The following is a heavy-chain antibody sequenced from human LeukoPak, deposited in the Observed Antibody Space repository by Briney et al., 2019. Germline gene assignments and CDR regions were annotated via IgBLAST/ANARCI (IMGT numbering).Heavy chain of an antibody. V-gene: IGHV3-64*01. CDR1: GFTFSSYA. D-gene: IGHD2-2*02. CDR2: ISSNGGST. J-gene: IGHJ4*02. CDR3: ASGVFRYCSSTSCYTSDY. Sequence: PGGSLRLSCAASGFTFSSYAMHWVRQAPGKGLEYVSAISSNGGSTYYANSEKGRFTISRDNSKNTLYLQMGSLRAEDMAVYYCASGVFRYCSSTSCYTSDYWGQGTLVTVSS.